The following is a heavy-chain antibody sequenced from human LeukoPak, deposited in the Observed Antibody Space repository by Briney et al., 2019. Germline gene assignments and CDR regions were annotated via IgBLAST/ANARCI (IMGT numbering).Heavy chain of an antibody. J-gene: IGHJ4*02. V-gene: IGHV3-49*04. CDR3: TNGLTMNPFDD. CDR1: GFTFSDYA. Sequence: PGGSLRLSCTTSGFTFSDYAMSWVRQTPGKGLEWVGFIRSKAYGGTTEYAASVKGRFTISRDDSKSIAYLQMNSLKTEDTAFYYCTNGLTMNPFDDWGQGTLVTVSS. D-gene: IGHD1-14*01. CDR2: IRSKAYGGTT.